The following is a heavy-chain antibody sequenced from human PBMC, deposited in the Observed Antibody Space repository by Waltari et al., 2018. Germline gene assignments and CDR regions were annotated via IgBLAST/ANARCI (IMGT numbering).Heavy chain of an antibody. CDR1: GFTFSEYW. V-gene: IGHV3-7*01. CDR3: ARDGDRNYDY. CDR2: IKPDGREE. D-gene: IGHD1-7*01. J-gene: IGHJ4*02. Sequence: EVQLVESGGGLVQPGGSLRLSCSTSGFTFSEYWLTWVRQAPGKGLECVGNIKPDGREEYYTDSVKGRFIISRDNAKNSLFLQMDSLRVEDTAVYYCARDGDRNYDYWGQGTLVTVSS.